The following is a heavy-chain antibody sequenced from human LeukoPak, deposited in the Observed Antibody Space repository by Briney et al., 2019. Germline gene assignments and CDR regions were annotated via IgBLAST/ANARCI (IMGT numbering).Heavy chain of an antibody. CDR2: IHYSGSS. D-gene: IGHD3-3*01. Sequence: SETLSLTCSVSGDSISSFYWNWIRQSPGRGLEWIGNIHYSGSSIYNPSLRSRVTMSIDTSKNQFSLKLSSVTAADTAVYYCARGRTSYYDFWSGYYTRGALYNWFDPWGQGTLVTVSS. CDR1: GDSISSFY. J-gene: IGHJ5*02. V-gene: IGHV4-59*12. CDR3: ARGRTSYYDFWSGYYTRGALYNWFDP.